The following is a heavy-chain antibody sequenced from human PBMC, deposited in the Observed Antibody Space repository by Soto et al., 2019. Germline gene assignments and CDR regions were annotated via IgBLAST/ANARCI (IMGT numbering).Heavy chain of an antibody. D-gene: IGHD1-20*01. CDR2: IYYSGHT. CDR1: GGSFSSSYY. J-gene: IGHJ4*02. V-gene: IGHV4-39*01. CDR3: SPSQKGYNWNYFDH. Sequence: SETLSLTCAVSGGSFSSSYYWGWLRQPPGKGLEWLGNIYYSGHTYYNPSLKSRFAMSVDTSKNQFSLTLTSVTAADTAVYYCSPSQKGYNWNYFDHWGQGALVTVSS.